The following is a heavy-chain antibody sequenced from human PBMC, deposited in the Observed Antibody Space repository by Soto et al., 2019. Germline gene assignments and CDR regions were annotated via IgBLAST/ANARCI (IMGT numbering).Heavy chain of an antibody. CDR1: GGTFSSYA. D-gene: IGHD2-2*01. J-gene: IGHJ6*02. Sequence: SVKVSCKASGGTFSSYAISWVRQAPGQGLEWMGGIIPIFGTANYAQKFQGRVTITADESTSTAYMELSSLRSEDTAVYYCARDVGMGNIVLLPAATEPHGMDVWG. CDR2: IIPIFGTA. CDR3: ARDVGMGNIVLLPAATEPHGMDV. V-gene: IGHV1-69*13.